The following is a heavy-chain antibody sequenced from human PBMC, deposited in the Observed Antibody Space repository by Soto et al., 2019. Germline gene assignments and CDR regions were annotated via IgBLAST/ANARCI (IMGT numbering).Heavy chain of an antibody. J-gene: IGHJ6*02. CDR1: GGSISSSSYY. CDR2: IYYSGST. V-gene: IGHV4-39*01. D-gene: IGHD2-2*01. Sequence: SETLSLTCTVSGGSISSSSYYWGWIRQPPGKGLEWIGSIYYSGSTYYNPSLKSRVTISVDTSKNQFSLKLSSVTAADTAVYYCARPGGYSVPAEAYGMDVWGQGTTVTVSS. CDR3: ARPGGYSVPAEAYGMDV.